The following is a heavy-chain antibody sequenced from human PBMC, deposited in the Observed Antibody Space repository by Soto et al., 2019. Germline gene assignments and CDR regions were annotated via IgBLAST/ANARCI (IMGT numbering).Heavy chain of an antibody. CDR2: IDPSDSYT. D-gene: IGHD6-6*01. V-gene: IGHV5-10-1*01. Sequence: GESLKISCKGSGYSFTSYWISWVRQMPGKGLEWMGRIDPSDSYTNYSPSFQGRVTISADKSISTAYLQWSSLKASDTAMYYCARSIAARGGVDYYYYYGMDVWGQGTTVTVSS. CDR3: ARSIAARGGVDYYYYYGMDV. J-gene: IGHJ6*02. CDR1: GYSFTSYW.